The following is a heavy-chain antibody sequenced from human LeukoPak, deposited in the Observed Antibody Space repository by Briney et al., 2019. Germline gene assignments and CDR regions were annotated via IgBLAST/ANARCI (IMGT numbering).Heavy chain of an antibody. J-gene: IGHJ4*02. V-gene: IGHV7-4-1*02. CDR3: ARDSNGWYTSDPDY. D-gene: IGHD6-19*01. CDR1: GYTFTSYA. Sequence: ASVTVFCKASGYTFTSYAMNWVRQAPGQGLEWMGWINTNTENPTYAQGFTGRFVFSLDTSVSTAYLQISSLQAEDTAVYYCARDSNGWYTSDPDYWGQGTLVTVSS. CDR2: INTNTENP.